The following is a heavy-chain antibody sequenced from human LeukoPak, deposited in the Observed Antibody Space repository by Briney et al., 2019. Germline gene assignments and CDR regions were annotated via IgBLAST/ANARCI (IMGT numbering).Heavy chain of an antibody. CDR3: ARDGGSYAPDY. CDR2: ISGSGSTI. J-gene: IGHJ4*02. D-gene: IGHD1-26*01. CDR1: GFTFSDYY. V-gene: IGHV3-11*01. Sequence: GGSLRLSCAASGFTFSDYYMGWIRQAPGKGLEWVSYISGSGSTIYYADSVKGRFTISRDNAKNSLYLQMNSLRAEDTVVYYCARDGGSYAPDYWGQGTLVTVSS.